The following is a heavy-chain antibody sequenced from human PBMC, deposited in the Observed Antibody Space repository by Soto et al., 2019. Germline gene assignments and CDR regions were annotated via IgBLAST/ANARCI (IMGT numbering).Heavy chain of an antibody. V-gene: IGHV3-23*01. D-gene: IGHD2-2*01. J-gene: IGHJ5*02. CDR2: ISGSGDKT. CDR1: GFSFSNFA. Sequence: GGSLRLSCAASGFSFSNFAMSWVRQAPGTGLEWVSSISGSGDKTYYLDSVKGRFTISRDNSKNTLYLHMNSLGAEDTSVYFCAKDYASTWYWYFDPWGQGTLVTVSS. CDR3: AKDYASTWYWYFDP.